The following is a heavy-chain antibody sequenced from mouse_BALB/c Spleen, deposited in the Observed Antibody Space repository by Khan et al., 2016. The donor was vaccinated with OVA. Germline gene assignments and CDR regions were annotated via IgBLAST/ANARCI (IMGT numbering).Heavy chain of an antibody. V-gene: IGHV14-3*02. J-gene: IGHJ2*01. Sequence: IQLVQSGAELVKPGASVKLSCTASGFYIKDTHMHWVKQRPEQGLEWIGRIDPANDNSKYDPRFQGKATITADTSSNTAYLHLSSLTSEDTAVYFCAPAGTGDYFNSWGKGTTL. CDR1: GFYIKDTH. CDR2: IDPANDNS. CDR3: APAGTGDYFNS. D-gene: IGHD4-1*01.